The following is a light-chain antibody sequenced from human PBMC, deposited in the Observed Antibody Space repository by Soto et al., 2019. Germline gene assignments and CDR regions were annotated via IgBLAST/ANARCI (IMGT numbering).Light chain of an antibody. V-gene: IGKV3-20*01. CDR3: QQYGSSPPYT. J-gene: IGKJ2*01. Sequence: VLTQSPGTLSLSPGERATLSCRASQSVSNNYLAWYQQKPGQSPKLLIFGSSDRATGITDRFSGSGSGTDFTLTVSRLEPEDFAVYYCQQYGSSPPYTFGQGTKLVIK. CDR1: QSVSNNY. CDR2: GSS.